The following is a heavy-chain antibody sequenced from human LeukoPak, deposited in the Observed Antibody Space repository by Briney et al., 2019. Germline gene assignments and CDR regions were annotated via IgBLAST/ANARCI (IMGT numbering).Heavy chain of an antibody. J-gene: IGHJ5*02. V-gene: IGHV1-69*04. CDR3: AGLRIAAAGTVYWFDP. CDR2: IIPILGIA. Sequence: GASVKVSCKASGGTFSSYAISWVRQAPGQGLEWMGRIIPILGIANDAQKFQGRVTITADKSTSTAYMELSSLRSEDTAVYYCAGLRIAAAGTVYWFDPWGQGTLVTVSS. CDR1: GGTFSSYA. D-gene: IGHD6-13*01.